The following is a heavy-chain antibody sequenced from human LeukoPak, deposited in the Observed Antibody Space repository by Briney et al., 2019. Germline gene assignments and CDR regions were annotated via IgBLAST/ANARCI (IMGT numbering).Heavy chain of an antibody. CDR1: GGSISSGGYS. Sequence: PSETLSLTCAVSGGSISSGGYSWSWIRQPPGKGLEWIGYIYHSGSTYYNPSLKSRVTISVDRSGNQFSLKLSSVTAADTAVYYRARVATTYYFDYWGQGTLVTVSS. V-gene: IGHV4-30-2*01. D-gene: IGHD5-12*01. CDR2: IYHSGST. J-gene: IGHJ4*02. CDR3: ARVATTYYFDY.